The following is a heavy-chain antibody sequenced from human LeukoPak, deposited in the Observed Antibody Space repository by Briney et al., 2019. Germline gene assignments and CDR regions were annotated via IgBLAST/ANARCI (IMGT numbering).Heavy chain of an antibody. J-gene: IGHJ4*02. CDR3: ARAYGDYKDFDY. D-gene: IGHD4-17*01. V-gene: IGHV4-38-2*02. CDR1: GYSISSGYY. Sequence: SETLSLTCTVSGYSISSGYYWGWIRQPPGKGLEWIGSIYHSGSTYYNPSLKSRVTISVDTSKNQFSLKLSSVTAADTAVYYCARAYGDYKDFDYWGQGTLVTVSS. CDR2: IYHSGST.